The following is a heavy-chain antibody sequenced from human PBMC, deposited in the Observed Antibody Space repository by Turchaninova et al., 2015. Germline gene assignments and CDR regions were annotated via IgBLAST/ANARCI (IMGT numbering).Heavy chain of an antibody. CDR2: ISSSSTYI. CDR3: AREKTAAGGDY. V-gene: IGHV3-21*01. CDR1: GFTFRGYD. D-gene: IGHD6-13*01. J-gene: IGHJ4*02. Sequence: EVQLVGSGGGLWTPGGSLSLSCAAPGFTFRGYDMPLFRQAPGKGLEWVSSISSSSTYINYSDSVRGRFTISRDNAKNSLYLQMNNLRVEDTAIYFCAREKTAAGGDYWGQGTLVTVSA.